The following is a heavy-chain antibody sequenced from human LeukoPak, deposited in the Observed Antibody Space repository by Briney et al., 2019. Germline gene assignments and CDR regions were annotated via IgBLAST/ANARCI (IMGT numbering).Heavy chain of an antibody. CDR2: ISGSGDST. Sequence: GGSLRLSCAASGLTFSTYAVNWVRQAPGKGLEGVSTISGSGDSTYYADSVKGRFTISRDNSKDTLYLQMSSVRVDDTAVYYCARDRGRYYDSRGFYWGYYFDSWGQGILVTVST. V-gene: IGHV3-23*01. CDR1: GLTFSTYA. D-gene: IGHD3-22*01. CDR3: ARDRGRYYDSRGFYWGYYFDS. J-gene: IGHJ4*02.